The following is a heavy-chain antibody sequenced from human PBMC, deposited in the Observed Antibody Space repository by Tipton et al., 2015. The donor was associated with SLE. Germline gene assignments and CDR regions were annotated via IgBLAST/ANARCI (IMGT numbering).Heavy chain of an antibody. V-gene: IGHV4-34*01. CDR2: INHSGST. Sequence: TLSLTCTVSGGSISSYFWSWIRQPPGKGLEWIGEINHSGSTNYNPSLKSRVTISVDTSKNQFSLNLSSVTAADTAVYYCARVLRSSRWLVPENAFDIWGQGTMVTVSS. D-gene: IGHD6-19*01. J-gene: IGHJ3*02. CDR1: GGSISSYF. CDR3: ARVLRSSRWLVPENAFDI.